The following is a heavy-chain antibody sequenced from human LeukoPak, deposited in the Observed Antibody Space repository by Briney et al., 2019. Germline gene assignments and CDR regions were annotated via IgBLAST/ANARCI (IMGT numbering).Heavy chain of an antibody. V-gene: IGHV2-5*02. CDR2: IYWDNDK. CDR1: GFSFSTTGVG. D-gene: IGHD3-3*01. Sequence: SGPTLVKPTQTLTLTCSFSGFSFSTTGVGVGWIPQPPGKALDWPALIYWDNDKYYNPSMKNRLSITKDSSKNQVVLTLSNLAALDTATYYCAHRRNFTLVAGPLEYWGQGTLVTVSS. J-gene: IGHJ4*02. CDR3: AHRRNFTLVAGPLEY.